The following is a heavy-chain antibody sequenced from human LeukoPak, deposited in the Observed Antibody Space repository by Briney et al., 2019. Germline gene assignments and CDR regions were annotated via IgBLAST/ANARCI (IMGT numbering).Heavy chain of an antibody. J-gene: IGHJ4*02. CDR3: ARGHLPDILTDYFDY. CDR2: IDYSGST. Sequence: KASETLSLTCTVSGGSISSYYWSWIRQPPGKGLEWIWYIDYSGSTNYNPSLKSRVTISVDTSKNQFSLKLSSVTAADTAVYYCARGHLPDILTDYFDYWGQGTLVTVSS. CDR1: GGSISSYY. V-gene: IGHV4-59*01. D-gene: IGHD3-9*01.